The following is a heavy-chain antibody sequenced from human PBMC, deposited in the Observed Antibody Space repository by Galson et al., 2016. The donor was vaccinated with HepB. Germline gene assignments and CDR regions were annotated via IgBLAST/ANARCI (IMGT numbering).Heavy chain of an antibody. D-gene: IGHD4-23*01. J-gene: IGHJ4*02. Sequence: SLRLSCAASGFTFSDYYMSWIRQAPGKGLEWLSYISSSGTTIYYADSVKGRFTISRDNAKNSLYLQMNSLRAEDTAVYYCAREARVRVTDYWGQGILVTVSS. V-gene: IGHV3-11*01. CDR3: AREARVRVTDY. CDR1: GFTFSDYY. CDR2: ISSSGTTI.